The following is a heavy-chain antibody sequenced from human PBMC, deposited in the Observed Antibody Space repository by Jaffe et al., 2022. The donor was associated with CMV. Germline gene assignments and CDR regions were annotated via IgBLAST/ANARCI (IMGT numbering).Heavy chain of an antibody. D-gene: IGHD3-3*01. CDR2: IRSKAYGGTT. CDR1: GFTFGDYA. Sequence: EVQLVESGGGLVQPGRSLRLSCTASGFTFGDYAMSWVRQAPGKGLEWVGFIRSKAYGGTTEYAASVKGRFTISRDDSKSIAYLQMNSLKTEDTAVYYCTRDKEGLTYYDFWSGYYHKNNDYYYYYMDVWGKGTTVTVSS. V-gene: IGHV3-49*04. CDR3: TRDKEGLTYYDFWSGYYHKNNDYYYYYMDV. J-gene: IGHJ6*03.